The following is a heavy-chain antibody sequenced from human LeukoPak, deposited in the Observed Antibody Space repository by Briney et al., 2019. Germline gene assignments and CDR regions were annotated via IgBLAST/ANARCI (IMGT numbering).Heavy chain of an antibody. D-gene: IGHD1-26*01. CDR3: ARLGAYYYYGMDV. CDR2: ISGSGGST. Sequence: PGGSLRLSCAASGFTFSSYAMSWVRQAPGKGLEWVSAISGSGGSTYYADSVKGRFTISRDNSKNTLYLQMNSLRAEDTAVYYCARLGAYYYYGMDVWGQGTTVTVSS. V-gene: IGHV3-23*01. J-gene: IGHJ6*02. CDR1: GFTFSSYA.